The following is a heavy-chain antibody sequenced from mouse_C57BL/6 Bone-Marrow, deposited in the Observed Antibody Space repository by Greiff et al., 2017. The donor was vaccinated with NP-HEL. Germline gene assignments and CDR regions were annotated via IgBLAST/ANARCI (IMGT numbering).Heavy chain of an antibody. CDR1: GYTFTSYW. D-gene: IGHD2-5*01. CDR2: IYPGSGST. Sequence: QVQLQQPGAELVKPGASVKMSCKASGYTFTSYWITWVKQRPGQGLEWIGDIYPGSGSTNYNEKFKSKATLTVDTSSSTAYMQLSSLTSEDSAVYYCARDGGIVTYYAMDYWGRGTSVTVSA. CDR3: ARDGGIVTYYAMDY. V-gene: IGHV1-55*01. J-gene: IGHJ4*01.